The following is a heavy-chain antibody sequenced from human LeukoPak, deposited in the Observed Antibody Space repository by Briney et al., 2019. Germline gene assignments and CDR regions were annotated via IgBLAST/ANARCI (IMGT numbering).Heavy chain of an antibody. CDR2: IYTSGST. J-gene: IGHJ4*02. CDR3: ARGDNYYDSSGLDY. V-gene: IGHV4-4*07. D-gene: IGHD3-22*01. Sequence: SETLSLTCTVSGGSISSYYWSWIRQPAGKGLEWIWRIYTSGSTNYNPSLKSRVTMSVDTSRNQFSLKLSSVTAADTAVYYCARGDNYYDSSGLDYWGQGTLVTVSS. CDR1: GGSISSYY.